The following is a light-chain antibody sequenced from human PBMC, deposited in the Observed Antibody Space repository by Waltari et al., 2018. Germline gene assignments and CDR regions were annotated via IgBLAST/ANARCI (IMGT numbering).Light chain of an antibody. V-gene: IGLV1-51*01. CDR3: GTWDTSLGAGV. CDR1: SSNIRNNY. J-gene: IGLJ2*01. CDR2: DNN. Sequence: QSVLTQPPSVSAAPGQKVTISCSGSSSNIRNNYVSWYQQLPGTAPKLLIYDNNERPSGIPDRFSGSKSGTSATLGITGLQTGDEADYYCGTWDTSLGAGVFGGGTKLTVL.